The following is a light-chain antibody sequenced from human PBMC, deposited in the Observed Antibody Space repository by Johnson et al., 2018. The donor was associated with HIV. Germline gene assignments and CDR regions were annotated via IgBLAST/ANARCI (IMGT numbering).Light chain of an antibody. CDR2: DNN. V-gene: IGLV1-51*01. J-gene: IGLJ1*01. CDR1: SSNIGNNY. CDR3: GTWDSSLSYNYV. Sequence: QSVLTQPPSVSAAPGQKVTISCSGSSSNIGNNYVSWYQQLPGTAPKLLIYDNNKRPSGIPDRFSGSKSGTSATLGITGLQTGDEADYYCGTWDSSLSYNYVFGPGTRVTVL.